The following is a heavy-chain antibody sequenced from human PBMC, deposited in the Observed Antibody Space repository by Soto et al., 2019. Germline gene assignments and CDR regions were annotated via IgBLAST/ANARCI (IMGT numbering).Heavy chain of an antibody. V-gene: IGHV1-69*08. Sequence: QVQLVQSGAEVKKPGSSVKVSCKASGGTFSSYTISWVRQAPGQGLEWMGRIIPILGIANYAQKFQGRVTITADKSTSTAYMELSSLRSEDTAVYYCARDEGANGDYYYYYVDVWGKGTTVTVSS. CDR1: GGTFSSYT. D-gene: IGHD4-17*01. CDR3: ARDEGANGDYYYYYVDV. CDR2: IIPILGIA. J-gene: IGHJ6*03.